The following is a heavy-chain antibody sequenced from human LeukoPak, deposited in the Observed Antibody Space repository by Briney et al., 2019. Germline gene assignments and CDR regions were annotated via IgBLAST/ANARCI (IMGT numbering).Heavy chain of an antibody. Sequence: SETLSLTCAVSGGSISSYYWSWVRQPPGKGLEWIGCIYYSGSTNYNPSLKSRVTISVDTSKNQFSLKLSSVTAADTAVYYCARRSSWSFDYWGQGTLVTVSS. J-gene: IGHJ4*02. CDR1: GGSISSYY. CDR3: ARRSSWSFDY. D-gene: IGHD6-13*01. V-gene: IGHV4-59*08. CDR2: IYYSGST.